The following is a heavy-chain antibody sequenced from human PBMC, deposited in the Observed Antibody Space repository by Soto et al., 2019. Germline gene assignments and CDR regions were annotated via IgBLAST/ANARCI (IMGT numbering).Heavy chain of an antibody. J-gene: IGHJ4*02. CDR1: GGTFSSYA. Sequence: QVQLVQSGAEVKKPGSSVKVSCKASGGTFSSYAISWVRQAPGQGLEWMGGIIPIFGTANYAQKFKGRVTITADESTSTAYMERSSLRSEDTAVYYCARDGGAAGGRYYFDYWGQGTLVTVSS. D-gene: IGHD6-13*01. CDR3: ARDGGAAGGRYYFDY. V-gene: IGHV1-69*01. CDR2: IIPIFGTA.